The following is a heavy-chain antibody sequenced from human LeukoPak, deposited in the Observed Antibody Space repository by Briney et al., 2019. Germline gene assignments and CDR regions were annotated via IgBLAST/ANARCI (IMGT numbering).Heavy chain of an antibody. CDR2: ISSSSSYI. J-gene: IGHJ4*02. V-gene: IGHV3-21*01. CDR3: ARLSYGYFEGGDFDY. Sequence: GGPLRLSCAASGFTFSSYSMNWVRQAPGKGLEWVSSISSSSSYIYYADSVKGRFTISRDNAKNSLYLQMNSLRAEDTAVYYCARLSYGYFEGGDFDYWGQGTLVTVSS. D-gene: IGHD5-18*01. CDR1: GFTFSSYS.